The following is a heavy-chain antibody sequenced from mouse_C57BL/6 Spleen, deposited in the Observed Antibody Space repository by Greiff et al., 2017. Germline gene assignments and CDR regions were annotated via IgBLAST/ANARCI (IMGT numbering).Heavy chain of an antibody. CDR2: INPSSGYT. V-gene: IGHV1-7*01. CDR1: GYTFTSYW. D-gene: IGHD4-1*01. J-gene: IGHJ2*01. Sequence: QVHVKQSGAELAKPGASVKLSCKASGYTFTSYWLHWVKQRPGQGLEWIGYINPSSGYTKYNQKFKDKATLTADKSSSTAYMQLSSLTYEDSAVYYCARSNWDHYWGQGTTLTVSS. CDR3: ARSNWDHY.